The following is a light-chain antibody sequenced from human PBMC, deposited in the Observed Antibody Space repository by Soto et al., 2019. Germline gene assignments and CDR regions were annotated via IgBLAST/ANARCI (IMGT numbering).Light chain of an antibody. CDR3: QQRSNRPIT. J-gene: IGKJ5*01. CDR2: DAS. V-gene: IGKV3-11*01. CDR1: QSVSIY. Sequence: EVVLTQSPATLSLSPGERATLSCRASQSVSIYLAWYQQKPGQAPRLLIYDASNRATGIPARFSGSGSVTDHTLTISILEPEDSAVYYCQQRSNRPITFGQGTRLEIK.